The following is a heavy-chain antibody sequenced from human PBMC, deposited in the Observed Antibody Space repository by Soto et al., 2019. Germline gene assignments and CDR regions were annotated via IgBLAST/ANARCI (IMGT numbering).Heavy chain of an antibody. CDR3: AKRTLFGELLKGFFDY. CDR1: GFTFSSYA. Sequence: GGSLRLSCAASGFTFSSYAMSWVRQAPGKGLEWVSAISGSGGSTYYADSVKGRFTISRDNSKNALYLQMNSLRAEDTAVYYCAKRTLFGELLKGFFDYWGQGTLVTVSS. V-gene: IGHV3-23*01. D-gene: IGHD3-10*02. J-gene: IGHJ4*02. CDR2: ISGSGGST.